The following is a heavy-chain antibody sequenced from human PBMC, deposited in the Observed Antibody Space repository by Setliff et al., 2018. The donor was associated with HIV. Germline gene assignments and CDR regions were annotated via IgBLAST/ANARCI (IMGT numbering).Heavy chain of an antibody. CDR1: GGSISSGSYY. J-gene: IGHJ5*02. CDR2: IYASGST. V-gene: IGHV4-61*09. Sequence: SETLSLTCTVSGGSISSGSYYWSWIRQPAGKGLEWIGHIYASGSTNYNPSLKSRVTISEDTSKHQFSLKLTSVTAADTAVYYCARSPRLRGGHNWFDPWGQGTLVTVSS. CDR3: ARSPRLRGGHNWFDP. D-gene: IGHD4-17*01.